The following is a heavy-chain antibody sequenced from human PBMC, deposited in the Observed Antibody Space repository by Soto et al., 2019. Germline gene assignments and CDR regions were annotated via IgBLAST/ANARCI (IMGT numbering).Heavy chain of an antibody. CDR3: ARIPYDNSGTIFDY. J-gene: IGHJ4*02. CDR2: IYAGTIT. V-gene: IGHV3-53*01. D-gene: IGHD3-22*01. Sequence: EVQLVESGGGLIQPGGSLRLSRAVSGITVSSYYMSWVRQAAGKGLEWVSVIYAGTITYYADSVKGRFTIYRDNSKNTLNLEMNSLRVEDTAVYYCARIPYDNSGTIFDYWGQGTLVTVSS. CDR1: GITVSSYY.